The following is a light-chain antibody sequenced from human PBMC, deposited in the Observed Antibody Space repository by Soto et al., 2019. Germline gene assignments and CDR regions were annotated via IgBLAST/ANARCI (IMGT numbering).Light chain of an antibody. Sequence: EIVMTRSPGTLSLSPGERATLSCRASQSVSTNLAWYQQIPGQAPRLLIYGASTRATGIPARFSGSGSGTEFTLAISSLQSEDFAVYYCQQYNDWTQTFGLGTKVDI. V-gene: IGKV3-15*01. CDR2: GAS. CDR3: QQYNDWTQT. J-gene: IGKJ1*01. CDR1: QSVSTN.